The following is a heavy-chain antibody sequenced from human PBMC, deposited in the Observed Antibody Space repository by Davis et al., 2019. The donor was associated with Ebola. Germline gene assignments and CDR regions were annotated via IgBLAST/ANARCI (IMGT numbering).Heavy chain of an antibody. J-gene: IGHJ4*02. V-gene: IGHV3-30*02. CDR1: GFTFNSYG. CDR3: ANGKDPDY. Sequence: GESLKISCAASGFTFNSYGMHWVRQAPGKGLEWVSFIRYDGSDKYYVDSVKGRFTISRDSSKNTLYLQMSSLRVEDTAVYYCANGKDPDYWGQGTLVTVSS. CDR2: IRYDGSDK.